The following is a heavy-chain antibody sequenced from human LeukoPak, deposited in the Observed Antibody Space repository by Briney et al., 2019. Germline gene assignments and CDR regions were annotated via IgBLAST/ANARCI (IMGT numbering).Heavy chain of an antibody. CDR3: AKEDLGALDY. D-gene: IGHD1-26*01. V-gene: IGHV3-7*03. CDR1: GITFSRYW. CDR2: IKQDGGEK. J-gene: IGHJ4*02. Sequence: GGSLRLSCVDSGITFSRYWMSWVRQAPGKGLEWVANIKQDGGEKYYVDSVKGRFTISRDNAKNSLYLQMNSLRVEDTAVYYCAKEDLGALDYWGQGTLVTVSS.